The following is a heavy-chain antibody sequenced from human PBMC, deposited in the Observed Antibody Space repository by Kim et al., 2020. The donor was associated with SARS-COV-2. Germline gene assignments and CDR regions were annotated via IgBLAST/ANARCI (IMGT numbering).Heavy chain of an antibody. CDR2: A. D-gene: IGHD6-6*01. V-gene: IGHV1-69*01. Sequence: ANYAQKCQGRVTLTADESTSTAYMELSSLRSEDTAVYYCASSSSSSTCDYWGQGTLVTVSS. J-gene: IGHJ4*02. CDR3: ASSSSSSTCDY.